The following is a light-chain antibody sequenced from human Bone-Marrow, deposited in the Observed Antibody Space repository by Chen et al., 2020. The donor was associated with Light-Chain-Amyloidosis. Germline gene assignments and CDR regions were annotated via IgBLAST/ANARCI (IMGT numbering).Light chain of an antibody. CDR2: DAS. V-gene: IGKV3-15*01. CDR3: HQYNSWPPWT. J-gene: IGKJ1*01. CDR1: QTVGNN. Sequence: EIVMTQFPATLSVSPGEGATLACRASQTVGNNLAWYQQKPGQAPRLLIFDASTRATGVPARFSGSASGTEFTLTISNLQSEDIAVYYCHQYNSWPPWTFGQGTKVDIK.